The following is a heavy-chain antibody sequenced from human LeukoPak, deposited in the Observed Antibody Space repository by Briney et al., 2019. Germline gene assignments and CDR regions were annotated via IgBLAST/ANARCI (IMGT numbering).Heavy chain of an antibody. CDR2: ITGSGAGSGGNT. Sequence: PGGSLRLSCAASGFTFSSYAMSWVRQAPGKGLEWVSGITGSGAGSGGNTYYADSVKGRFTISRDNSKNTLYLQMNSLRAEDTAVYYCASGLGDCSSTSCYTGYFQHWGQGTLVTVSS. CDR3: ASGLGDCSSTSCYTGYFQH. J-gene: IGHJ1*01. V-gene: IGHV3-23*01. CDR1: GFTFSSYA. D-gene: IGHD2-2*02.